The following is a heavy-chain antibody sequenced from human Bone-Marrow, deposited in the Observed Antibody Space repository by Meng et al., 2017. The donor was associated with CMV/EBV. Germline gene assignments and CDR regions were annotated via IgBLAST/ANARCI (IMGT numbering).Heavy chain of an antibody. J-gene: IGHJ6*01. CDR2: IYYSGST. Sequence: ESLKISCTVSGGSISSSSYYWGWIRQPPGKGLEWIGSIYYSGSTYYNPSLKSRVTISVDTSKNQFSLKLSSVTAADTAVYYCARDSPSGFNHYDFWSGYYTSYYYYYGMDVWGQGTMVTVSS. D-gene: IGHD3-3*01. CDR3: ARDSPSGFNHYDFWSGYYTSYYYYYGMDV. V-gene: IGHV4-39*07. CDR1: GGSISSSSYY.